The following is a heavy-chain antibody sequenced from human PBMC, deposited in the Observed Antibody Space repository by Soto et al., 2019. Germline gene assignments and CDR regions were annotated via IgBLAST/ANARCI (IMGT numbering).Heavy chain of an antibody. D-gene: IGHD1-26*01. J-gene: IGHJ3*02. CDR2: IYYSGST. V-gene: IGHV4-59*01. CDR1: GGSISSYY. Sequence: SETVSLTCTVSGGSISSYYWSWIRQPPGKGLEWIGYIYYSGSTNYNPSLKSRVTISVDTSKNQFSLKLSSVTAADTAVYYCARGGSYLGLLAFDIWGQGTMVTVSS. CDR3: ARGGSYLGLLAFDI.